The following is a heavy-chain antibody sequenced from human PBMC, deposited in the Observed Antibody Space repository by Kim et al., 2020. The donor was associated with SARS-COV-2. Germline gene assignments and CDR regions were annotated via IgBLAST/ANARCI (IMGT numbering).Heavy chain of an antibody. CDR2: INHSGST. CDR3: ARGNWWFGENIPDY. J-gene: IGHJ4*02. CDR1: GGSFSGYY. V-gene: IGHV4-34*01. Sequence: SETLSLTCAVYGGSFSGYYWSWIRQPPGKGLEWIGEINHSGSTNYNPSLKSRVTISVDTSKNQFSLKLSSVTAADTAVYYCARGNWWFGENIPDYWGQGT. D-gene: IGHD3-10*01.